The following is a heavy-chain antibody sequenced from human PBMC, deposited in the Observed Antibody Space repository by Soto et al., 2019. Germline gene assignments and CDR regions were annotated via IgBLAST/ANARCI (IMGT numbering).Heavy chain of an antibody. D-gene: IGHD5-12*01. Sequence: SETLSLTCAVNGGSFSYYYWIWVRQPPGKGLEWIGEISHSGSTSYNPSLKSRVTISIDTSKNQFSLKLSSVSAADTAMYYCARGLQRRFGGYKGLGYHGMDVWGQGTTVTVSS. CDR2: ISHSGST. V-gene: IGHV4-34*01. J-gene: IGHJ6*02. CDR1: GGSFSYYY. CDR3: ARGLQRRFGGYKGLGYHGMDV.